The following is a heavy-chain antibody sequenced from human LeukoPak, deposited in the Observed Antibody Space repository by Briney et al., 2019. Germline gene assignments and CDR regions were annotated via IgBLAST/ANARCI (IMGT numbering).Heavy chain of an antibody. CDR2: ISYDGSNK. CDR3: AKDPAYNGGYDMYYYYYGMDV. J-gene: IGHJ6*02. V-gene: IGHV3-30*18. D-gene: IGHD5-12*01. Sequence: PGGSLRLSCAASGFTFNSYGMHWVRQAPGKGLEWMAVISYDGSNKYYADSVKGRFAISRDNFKNTLYLQMNSLRAEDTAVYYCAKDPAYNGGYDMYYYYYGMDVWGQGTTVTVSS. CDR1: GFTFNSYG.